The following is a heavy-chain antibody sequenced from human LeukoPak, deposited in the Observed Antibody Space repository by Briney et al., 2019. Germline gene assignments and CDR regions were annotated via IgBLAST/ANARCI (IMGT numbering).Heavy chain of an antibody. J-gene: IGHJ6*02. Sequence: GRSLRLSCAASGLTFSNYGMHWVRQAPGKGLEWVAVISYDGSNKYYADSVKGRFTISRDNSKNTLYLQMNSLRDDDTALYYCAKDTVSTIKYGSGSDYDVAYYYGMNVWGQGTTVTVSS. V-gene: IGHV3-30*18. CDR2: ISYDGSNK. D-gene: IGHD3-10*01. CDR3: AKDTVSTIKYGSGSDYDVAYYYGMNV. CDR1: GLTFSNYG.